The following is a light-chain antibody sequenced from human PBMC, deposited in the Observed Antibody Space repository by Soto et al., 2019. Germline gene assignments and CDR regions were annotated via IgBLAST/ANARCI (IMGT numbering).Light chain of an antibody. V-gene: IGKV3-20*01. CDR2: GAS. CDR1: QSVRSSQSVSSY. Sequence: EIVLTQSPGTLSLSPGERATLSCRSSQSVRSSQSVSSYLAWYQQKPGQAPRLLIYGASNRATGIPDRFSGSGSGTAFTLTISRLDPEDFAVYYCQQYGTSPLTFGPGTKVGVK. CDR3: QQYGTSPLT. J-gene: IGKJ3*01.